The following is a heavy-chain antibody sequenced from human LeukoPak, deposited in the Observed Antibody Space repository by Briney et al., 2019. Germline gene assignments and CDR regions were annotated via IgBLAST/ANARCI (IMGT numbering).Heavy chain of an antibody. CDR3: ARDFTGTHGGY. J-gene: IGHJ4*02. Sequence: SVKVSCKASGGTFSCYAISWVRQAPGQGLEWMGGIIPIFGTANYAQKFQGRVTITADEPTSTAYMELSSLRSEDTAVYYCARDFTGTHGGYWGQGTLVTVSS. V-gene: IGHV1-69*13. CDR1: GGTFSCYA. CDR2: IIPIFGTA. D-gene: IGHD1-1*01.